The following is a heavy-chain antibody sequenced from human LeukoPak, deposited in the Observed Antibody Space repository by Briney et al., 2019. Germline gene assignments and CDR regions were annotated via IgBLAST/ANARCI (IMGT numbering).Heavy chain of an antibody. CDR3: ARGLYSSTFDY. CDR1: GGSISSGGYS. J-gene: IGHJ4*02. Sequence: TLSLTCTVSGGSISSGGYSWSWIRQPPGKGLEWIGYIYHSGSTYYNPSLKSRVTISVDRSKNQFSLKLSSVTAADTAVYYCARGLYSSTFDYWGQGTLVTVSS. CDR2: IYHSGST. D-gene: IGHD6-13*01. V-gene: IGHV4-30-2*01.